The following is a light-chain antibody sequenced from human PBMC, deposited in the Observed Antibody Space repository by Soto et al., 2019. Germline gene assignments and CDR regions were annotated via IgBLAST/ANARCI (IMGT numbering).Light chain of an antibody. CDR1: QSIASSY. CDR2: AAS. V-gene: IGKV3-11*01. CDR3: HQRSYWPPS. Sequence: IVLTQSPCTLSLSPGQRATLSCRASQSIASSYLAWYQQKPGQAPRLLIYAASNRATGIPARFSGSGSGTDFTLTISSLEPEDFAVYYCHQRSYWPPSFGPGTKVDIK. J-gene: IGKJ3*01.